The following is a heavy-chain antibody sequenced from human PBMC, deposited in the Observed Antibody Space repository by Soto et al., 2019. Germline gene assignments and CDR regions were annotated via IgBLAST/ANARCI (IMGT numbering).Heavy chain of an antibody. Sequence: PGGSLRLSCTGSGFTFSSYAMGWVRQAPGTGLEWVSVIDGSGGDRSIADSVKGRFTISRDNSKNTLYLHMSSLRSDDTAVYYCARDPVAAGTQDFDYWGQGTLVTVSS. D-gene: IGHD6-13*01. CDR3: ARDPVAAGTQDFDY. CDR1: GFTFSSYA. V-gene: IGHV3-23*01. CDR2: IDGSGGDR. J-gene: IGHJ4*02.